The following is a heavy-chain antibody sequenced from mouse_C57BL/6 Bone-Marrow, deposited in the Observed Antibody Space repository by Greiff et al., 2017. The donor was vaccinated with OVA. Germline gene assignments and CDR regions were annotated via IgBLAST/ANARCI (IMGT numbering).Heavy chain of an antibody. CDR1: GYTFPSYG. CDR2: IYPRSGNT. J-gene: IGHJ1*03. V-gene: IGHV1-81*01. CDR3: ARRGYYGSSAL. Sequence: VKLVESGAELARPGASVKLSCKASGYTFPSYGISWVKPRTGQGLEWIGEIYPRSGNTYYNEKFKGKATLTADKSSRTVYMELSIQTSEDYAVDFSARRGYYGSSALWGTGTTVTVSS. D-gene: IGHD1-1*01.